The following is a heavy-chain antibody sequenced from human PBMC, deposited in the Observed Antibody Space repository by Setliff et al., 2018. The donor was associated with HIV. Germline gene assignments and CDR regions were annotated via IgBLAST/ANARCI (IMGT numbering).Heavy chain of an antibody. CDR2: IYYTGST. Sequence: SETLSLTCSVSGDSLSSGDSYWAWIRQPPGKGLEWIGSIYYTGSTFSNPSLKSRVTISGDTTRSQFSLKLDSVAAADTALYYCARRSLNSTPDAFGIWGQGTMVTVSS. V-gene: IGHV4-39*01. D-gene: IGHD1-26*01. J-gene: IGHJ3*02. CDR1: GDSLSSGDSY. CDR3: ARRSLNSTPDAFGI.